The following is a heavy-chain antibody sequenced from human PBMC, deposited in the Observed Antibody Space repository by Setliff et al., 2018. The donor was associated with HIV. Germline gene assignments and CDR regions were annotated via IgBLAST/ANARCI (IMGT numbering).Heavy chain of an antibody. D-gene: IGHD4-17*01. CDR1: GFTFSDVW. Sequence: LRLSCAASGFTFSDVWVNWVRQAPGRGLEWVGRIKNRPAGGTTEYAAPVKGRFTISRDDSKNTAYLQMNSLKTEDTAMYYCATIYDYGDYDHDFWGQGTLVTVSS. CDR2: IKNRPAGGTT. J-gene: IGHJ4*02. V-gene: IGHV3-15*01. CDR3: ATIYDYGDYDHDF.